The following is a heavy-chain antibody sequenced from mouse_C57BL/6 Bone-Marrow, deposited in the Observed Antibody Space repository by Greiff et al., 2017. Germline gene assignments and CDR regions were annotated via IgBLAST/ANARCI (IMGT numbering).Heavy chain of an antibody. J-gene: IGHJ3*01. CDR2: IDPENGDT. CDR1: GFNIKDDY. Sequence: EVQLQHSGAELVRPGASVKLSCTASGFNIKDDYMHWVKQRPEQGLEWIGWIDPENGDTEYASKFQGKATITADTSSNTAYLQLSSLTSEDTAVYYCTPYDGGAYWGQGTLVTVSA. D-gene: IGHD2-3*01. V-gene: IGHV14-4*01. CDR3: TPYDGGAY.